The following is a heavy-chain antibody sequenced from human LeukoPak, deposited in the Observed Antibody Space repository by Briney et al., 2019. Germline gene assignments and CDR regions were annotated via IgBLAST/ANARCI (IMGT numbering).Heavy chain of an antibody. CDR3: AKEHRLSASTHFDY. J-gene: IGHJ4*02. D-gene: IGHD3-3*02. Sequence: PGGSLRLSCAASGFTVRSNYMSWVRQAPGKGLEWVSVIYSGGSTYYADSVKGRFTISRDNSKNTLYLQMNSLRAEDTAVYYCAKEHRLSASTHFDYWGQGTLVTVSS. CDR1: GFTVRSNY. V-gene: IGHV3-53*01. CDR2: IYSGGST.